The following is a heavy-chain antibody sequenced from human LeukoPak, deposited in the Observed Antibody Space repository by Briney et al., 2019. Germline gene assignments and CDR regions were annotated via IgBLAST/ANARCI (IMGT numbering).Heavy chain of an antibody. D-gene: IGHD4-17*01. CDR1: GGSISSYY. CDR2: IYYSGST. Sequence: SETLSLTCTVSGGSISSYYWSWIRQPPGKGLEWIGYIYYSGSTNYNPSLKSRVTISVDTSKNQFSLKLSSVTAADTAVYYCARGFDDYGHHALDYWGQGTLVTVSS. V-gene: IGHV4-59*01. CDR3: ARGFDDYGHHALDY. J-gene: IGHJ4*02.